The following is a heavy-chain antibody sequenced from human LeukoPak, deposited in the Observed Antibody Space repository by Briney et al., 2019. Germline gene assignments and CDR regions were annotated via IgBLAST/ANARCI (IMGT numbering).Heavy chain of an antibody. CDR2: INHSGST. CDR3: ARGGYCGGDCYFYY. D-gene: IGHD2-21*02. Sequence: SETLSLTCAVYGGSFSGYYWSWIRQPPGKGLEWIGEINHSGSTNYNPSLKSRVTISVDTSKNQFSLKLSSVTAADTAVYYCARGGYCGGDCYFYYWGQGTLVTVSS. V-gene: IGHV4-34*01. J-gene: IGHJ4*02. CDR1: GGSFSGYY.